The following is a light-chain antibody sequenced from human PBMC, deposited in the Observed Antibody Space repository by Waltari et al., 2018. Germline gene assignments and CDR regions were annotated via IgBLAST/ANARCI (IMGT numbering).Light chain of an antibody. J-gene: IGLJ1*01. CDR1: ELPGQY. CDR3: QSADSSGAYKV. CDR2: KDN. Sequence: SCEFPQPPSVSVSPGQVPTFTCPGRELPGQYASAYQQKPGQAPLLVIYKDNQRPSGIPERFSGSTSGTIVTLTISGVQAEDEADYYCQSADSSGAYKVFGTGTKVSVL. V-gene: IGLV3-25*03.